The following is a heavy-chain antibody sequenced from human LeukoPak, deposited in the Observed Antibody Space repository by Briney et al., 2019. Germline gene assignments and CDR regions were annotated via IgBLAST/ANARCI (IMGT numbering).Heavy chain of an antibody. CDR3: ARTPGYSYASRFDY. D-gene: IGHD5-18*01. CDR2: IIPIFGTA. J-gene: IGHJ4*02. Sequence: SVKVSCKASGGTFSSYAISWARQAPGQGLEWMGGIIPIFGTANYAQKFQGRVTITADESTSTAYMELSSLRSEDTAVYYCARTPGYSYASRFDYWGQGTLVTVSS. V-gene: IGHV1-69*13. CDR1: GGTFSSYA.